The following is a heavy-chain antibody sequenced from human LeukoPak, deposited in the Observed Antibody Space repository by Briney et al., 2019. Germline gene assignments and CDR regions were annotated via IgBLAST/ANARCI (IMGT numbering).Heavy chain of an antibody. D-gene: IGHD2-15*01. CDR3: ARGSEYCSGGSCFD. Sequence: SSETLSLTCTVSGGSISSYYWSWIRQPAGKGLEWIGRIYTSGSTNYNPSLKSRVTMSVDTSKNQFPLKLSSVTAADTAVYYCARGSEYCSGGSCFDWGQGTLVTVSS. J-gene: IGHJ4*02. CDR2: IYTSGST. V-gene: IGHV4-4*07. CDR1: GGSISSYY.